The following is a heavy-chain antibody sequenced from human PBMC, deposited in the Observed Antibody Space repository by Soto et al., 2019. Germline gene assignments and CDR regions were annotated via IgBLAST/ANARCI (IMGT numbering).Heavy chain of an antibody. CDR1: VFTFSDYY. Sequence: QVQLVESGGGLVKPGGSLRLSSAASVFTFSDYYMSWIRQAPGKGLEWVSYLNRSGSSIYYADSVKGRVTISRDNAKNALYLQMTSLRAEDAAVYYCARDPGGGSYGDWGQGTLVTVSS. CDR3: ARDPGGGSYGD. J-gene: IGHJ4*02. D-gene: IGHD1-26*01. CDR2: LNRSGSSI. V-gene: IGHV3-11*01.